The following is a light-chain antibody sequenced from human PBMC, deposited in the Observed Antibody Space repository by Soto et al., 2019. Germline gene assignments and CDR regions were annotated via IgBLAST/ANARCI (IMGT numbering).Light chain of an antibody. J-gene: IGKJ2*03. CDR3: QHLRTYPFS. V-gene: IGKV1-9*01. Sequence: DIQLTQSPSFLYSSVGDRVTVSCRVSQDISTSLAWFQQKAGKVPQLLVYPTSTLQDGVTSRCSGSGSGTYFTLTINNLQAEDFATDYCQHLRTYPFSFGQGTKLDI. CDR1: QDISTS. CDR2: PTS.